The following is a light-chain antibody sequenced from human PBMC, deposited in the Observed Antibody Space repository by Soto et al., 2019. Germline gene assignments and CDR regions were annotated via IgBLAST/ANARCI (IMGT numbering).Light chain of an antibody. CDR2: HDS. CDR1: NIGSKS. Sequence: SYELTQPPSVSVAPGKTAKIPCGGNNIGSKSVHWYQQKPGQAPVLVIYHDSARPSGIPERFSGSNSENTATLTISRVEAGDEADYYCHVWDSRSDXVVXXXXTXLXXL. CDR3: HVWDSRSDXVV. J-gene: IGLJ2*01. V-gene: IGLV3-21*04.